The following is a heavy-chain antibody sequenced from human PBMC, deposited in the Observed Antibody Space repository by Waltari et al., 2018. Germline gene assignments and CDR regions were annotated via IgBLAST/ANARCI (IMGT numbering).Heavy chain of an antibody. CDR2: RKGDGSEK. J-gene: IGHJ6*02. CDR3: SKKLDV. CDR1: GFSFSDSW. Sequence: EEQLVESGGGLVQPGGSLRLSCLASGFSFSDSWMDWVRQAPGKGLEWVANRKGDGSEKDYVDSVKGRFTISRDNAKNSLYLQMNSLRAEDTAVYYCSKKLDVWGQGTTVTVSS. V-gene: IGHV3-7*01.